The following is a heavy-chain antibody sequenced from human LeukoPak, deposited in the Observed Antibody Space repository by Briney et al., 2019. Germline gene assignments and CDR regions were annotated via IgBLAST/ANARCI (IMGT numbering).Heavy chain of an antibody. CDR2: IYYSGST. Sequence: PSETLSLTCTVSGGSINSYYWSWIRQPPGKGLEWIGYIYYSGSTNYNPSLKSRVTISVDTSKNQFSLKLSSVTAADTAVYYCARDLGTTLPDAFDIWGQGTMVTVSS. J-gene: IGHJ3*02. D-gene: IGHD2/OR15-2a*01. CDR3: ARDLGTTLPDAFDI. CDR1: GGSINSYY. V-gene: IGHV4-59*01.